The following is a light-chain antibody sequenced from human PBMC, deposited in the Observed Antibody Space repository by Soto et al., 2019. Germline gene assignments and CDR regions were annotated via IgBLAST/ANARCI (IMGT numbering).Light chain of an antibody. CDR2: DAS. Sequence: VLTQSLATGARAPVERAALSCRASQSISSNYLAWYQHKPGQAPRLLIYDASSKATGTPDRFSGSGSGTDFTLTISSLQPEDFAVYFCHQAFNLPWTFGQGTKVDIK. J-gene: IGKJ1*01. V-gene: IGKV3D-7*01. CDR1: QSISSNY. CDR3: HQAFNLPWT.